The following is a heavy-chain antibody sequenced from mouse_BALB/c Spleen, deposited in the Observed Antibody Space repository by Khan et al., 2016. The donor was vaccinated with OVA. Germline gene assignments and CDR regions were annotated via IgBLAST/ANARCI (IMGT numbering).Heavy chain of an antibody. V-gene: IGHV3-2*02. CDR2: ISYSGST. CDR1: GYSITSGYG. J-gene: IGHJ2*01. D-gene: IGHD1-2*01. Sequence: VELVESGPGLVKPSQSLSLTCTVTGYSITSGYGWNWIRQFPGNKLEWMGYISYSGSTNYNPSLKSRISITRDSSKNQFFLQLNSVTTEDTAKYYCARTARIKYWGQGTTLTASS. CDR3: ARTARIKY.